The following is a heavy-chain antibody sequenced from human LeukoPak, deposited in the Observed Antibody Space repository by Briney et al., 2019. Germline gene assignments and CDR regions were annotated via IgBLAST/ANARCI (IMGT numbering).Heavy chain of an antibody. CDR2: ISYDGSNK. D-gene: IGHD3-22*01. CDR3: AKARQKYYYDSSGYSVDY. J-gene: IGHJ4*02. Sequence: GGSLRLSCAASGFIVSSNYMSWVRQAPGKGLEWVAIISYDGSNKYYGDSVKGRFTISRDNSKNTLYLQMNSLRAEDTAVYYCAKARQKYYYDSSGYSVDYWGQGTLVTVSS. CDR1: GFIVSSNY. V-gene: IGHV3-30*18.